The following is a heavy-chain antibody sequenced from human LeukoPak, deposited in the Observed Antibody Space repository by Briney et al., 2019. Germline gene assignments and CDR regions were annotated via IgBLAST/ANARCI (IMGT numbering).Heavy chain of an antibody. CDR1: GFTFSSYG. J-gene: IGHJ4*02. V-gene: IGHV3-23*01. Sequence: GGSLRLSCAASGFTFSSYGMSWVRQAPGKGLEWVSAISGSGGSTYYADSVKGRFTISRDNSKNTLYLQMNSLRADDSALYYCAMGRYCTNGVCYPRAFDYWGQGTLVTVSS. CDR2: ISGSGGST. CDR3: AMGRYCTNGVCYPRAFDY. D-gene: IGHD2-8*01.